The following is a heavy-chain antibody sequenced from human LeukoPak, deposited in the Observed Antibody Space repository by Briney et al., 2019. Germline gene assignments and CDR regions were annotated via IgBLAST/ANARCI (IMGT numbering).Heavy chain of an antibody. J-gene: IGHJ4*02. CDR1: GYTFTCYY. CDR3: ATLLSNAAFDY. Sequence: GASVKVSCKASGYTFTCYYMHWVRQAPGQGLEWMGWIYPNSGGTNYAQKFQGRVTMTRDTSISTAYMELSRLRSDDTAVYYCATLLSNAAFDYWGQGTLVTVSS. D-gene: IGHD6-25*01. CDR2: IYPNSGGT. V-gene: IGHV1-2*02.